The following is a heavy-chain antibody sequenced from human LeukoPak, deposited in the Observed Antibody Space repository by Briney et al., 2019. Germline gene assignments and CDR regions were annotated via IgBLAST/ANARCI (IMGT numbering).Heavy chain of an antibody. Sequence: SETLSLTCTVSGGSISSYYWSWIRQPPGKGLEWIGYIYYSGSTNYNPSLTSRVTISVDTSKNQVSLKLTSVTAADTAVYYCARERDSGSYYSFDYWGQGTLVTVSS. V-gene: IGHV4-59*01. CDR3: ARERDSGSYYSFDY. D-gene: IGHD1-26*01. J-gene: IGHJ4*02. CDR1: GGSISSYY. CDR2: IYYSGST.